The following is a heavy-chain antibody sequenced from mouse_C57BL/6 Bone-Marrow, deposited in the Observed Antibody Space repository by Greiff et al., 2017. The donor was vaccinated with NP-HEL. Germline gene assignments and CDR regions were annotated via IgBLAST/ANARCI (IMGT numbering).Heavy chain of an antibody. CDR1: GYSITSGYY. D-gene: IGHD2-3*01. Sequence: EVQLQQSGPGLVKPSQSLSLTCSVTGYSITSGYYWNWIRQFPGNKLEWMGYISYDGSNNYNPSLKNRISITRDTSKNQFFLKLNSVTTEDTATYYCAGIMTRTFWGTGTTVTVSS. CDR3: AGIMTRTF. V-gene: IGHV3-6*01. J-gene: IGHJ1*03. CDR2: ISYDGSN.